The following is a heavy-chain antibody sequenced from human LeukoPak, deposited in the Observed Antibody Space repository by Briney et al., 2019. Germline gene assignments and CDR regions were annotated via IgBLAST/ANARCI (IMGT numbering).Heavy chain of an antibody. V-gene: IGHV1-46*01. CDR2: INPSGGST. J-gene: IGHJ3*02. Sequence: ASVKVSCKASGYTFTSYYMHWVRQAPGQGLEWMGIINPSGGSTSYAQKFQGRVTMTRDMSTSTVYMELSSLRSEDPAVYYCARDGVIAVAGHDAFDIWGQGTMVTVSS. D-gene: IGHD6-19*01. CDR1: GYTFTSYY. CDR3: ARDGVIAVAGHDAFDI.